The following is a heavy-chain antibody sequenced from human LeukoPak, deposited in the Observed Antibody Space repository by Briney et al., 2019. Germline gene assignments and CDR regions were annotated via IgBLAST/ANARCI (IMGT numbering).Heavy chain of an antibody. V-gene: IGHV3-74*01. D-gene: IGHD6-13*01. Sequence: PGGSLRLSCAASGFTFSSYWMHWVRHAPGKGLVWVSRISSDGSSTAYADSVKGRFTISRDNAKNALHLQMLSLRAEDTAVYYCARGPDSSNWYFAFDMWGQGTMVTVSS. J-gene: IGHJ3*02. CDR1: GFTFSSYW. CDR2: ISSDGSST. CDR3: ARGPDSSNWYFAFDM.